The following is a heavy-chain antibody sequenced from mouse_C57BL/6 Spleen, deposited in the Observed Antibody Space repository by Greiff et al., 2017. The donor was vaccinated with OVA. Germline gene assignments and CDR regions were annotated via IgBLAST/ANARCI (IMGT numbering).Heavy chain of an antibody. J-gene: IGHJ2*01. CDR3: AREGATVLDY. Sequence: VQLQQSGAELVKPGASVKLSCKASGYTFTSYWMHWVKQRPGQGLEWIGMIHPNSGSTNYNEKFKSKATLTVDKSSSTAYMQLSSLTSEDSAVYYCAREGATVLDYWGQGTTLTVSS. V-gene: IGHV1-64*01. D-gene: IGHD1-1*01. CDR2: IHPNSGST. CDR1: GYTFTSYW.